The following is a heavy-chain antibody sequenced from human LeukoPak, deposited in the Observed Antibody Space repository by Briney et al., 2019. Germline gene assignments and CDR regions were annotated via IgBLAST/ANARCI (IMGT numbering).Heavy chain of an antibody. D-gene: IGHD3-10*01. CDR3: ARAARLDYYGSGNYYKPYYYYYYYMDV. J-gene: IGHJ6*03. V-gene: IGHV3-74*01. CDR1: PFTFSSYG. Sequence: GGSLRLSCAASPFTFSSYGMYWVCQAPGKGLVWVSRIKSDGTITNYADSVKGRFTISRDNAQNTLYLQMNSLRAEDTAVYYCARAARLDYYGSGNYYKPYYYYYYYMDVWGKGTTVTISS. CDR2: IKSDGTIT.